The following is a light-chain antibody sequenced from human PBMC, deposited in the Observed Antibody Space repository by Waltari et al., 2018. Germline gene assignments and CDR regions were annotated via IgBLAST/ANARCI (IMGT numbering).Light chain of an antibody. CDR2: RNN. J-gene: IGLJ3*02. Sequence: QSVLTQPPSASGTPGQRVTIPCSGSRSNIGINYVYWYQHLPGPTPKLLIYRNNQRPSGVPDRCSGSKAGTSASLAISGLRSEDEADYYCAAWDDTLSAVLFGGGTNLTVL. CDR1: RSNIGINY. V-gene: IGLV1-47*01. CDR3: AAWDDTLSAVL.